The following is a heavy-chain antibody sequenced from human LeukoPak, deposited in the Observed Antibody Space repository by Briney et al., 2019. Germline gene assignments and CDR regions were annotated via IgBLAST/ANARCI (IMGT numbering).Heavy chain of an antibody. Sequence: GSLRLSCEASGFTLSNYWMSWIRQPPGKGLEWIGEINHSGSTNYNPSLKSRVTISVDTSKNQFSLKLSSVTAADTAVYYCATVPGIAAAGYDYWGQGTLVTVSS. CDR2: INHSGST. J-gene: IGHJ4*02. D-gene: IGHD6-13*01. V-gene: IGHV4-34*08. CDR1: GFTLSNYW. CDR3: ATVPGIAAAGYDY.